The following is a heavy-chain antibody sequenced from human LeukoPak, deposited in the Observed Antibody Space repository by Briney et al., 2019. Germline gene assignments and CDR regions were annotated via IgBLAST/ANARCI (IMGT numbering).Heavy chain of an antibody. CDR2: IYYSGST. CDR3: ARVAVYGMDV. D-gene: IGHD6-19*01. CDR1: GGSISSGGYY. J-gene: IGHJ6*02. V-gene: IGHV4-31*03. Sequence: SEALSLTCTVSGGSISSGGYYWSWIRQHPGKGLEWIGYIYYSGSTYYNPSLKSRVTISVDTSKNQFSLKLSSVTAADTAVYYCARVAVYGMDVWGQGTTVTVSS.